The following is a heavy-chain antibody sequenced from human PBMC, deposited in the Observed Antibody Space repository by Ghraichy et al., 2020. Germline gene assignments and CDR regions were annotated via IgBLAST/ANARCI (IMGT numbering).Heavy chain of an antibody. V-gene: IGHV1-8*01. Sequence: ASVKVSCKASGYTFTSYDINWVRQATGQGLEWMGWMNPNSGNTGYAQKFQGRVTMTRNTSISTAYMELSSLRSEDTAVYYCARDVVVGGGDAFDIWGQGTMVTVSS. CDR1: GYTFTSYD. CDR2: MNPNSGNT. CDR3: ARDVVVGGGDAFDI. D-gene: IGHD1-26*01. J-gene: IGHJ3*02.